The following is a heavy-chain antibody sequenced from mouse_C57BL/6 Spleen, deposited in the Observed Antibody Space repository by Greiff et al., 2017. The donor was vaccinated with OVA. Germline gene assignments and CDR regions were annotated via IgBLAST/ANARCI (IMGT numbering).Heavy chain of an antibody. Sequence: QVQLQQPGAELVKPGASVKLSCKASGYTFTSYWMHWVKQRPGQGLEWIGMIHPNSGSTNYNEKFKSKATLTVDKSSSTAYMQRSSLTSEDSAVYYCARSYYDYDEGAWFAYWGQGTLVTVSA. J-gene: IGHJ3*01. CDR1: GYTFTSYW. CDR2: IHPNSGST. D-gene: IGHD2-4*01. V-gene: IGHV1-64*01. CDR3: ARSYYDYDEGAWFAY.